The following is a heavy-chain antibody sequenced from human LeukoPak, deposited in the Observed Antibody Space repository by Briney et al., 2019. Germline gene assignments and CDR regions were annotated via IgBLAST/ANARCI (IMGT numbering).Heavy chain of an antibody. V-gene: IGHV3-9*01. Sequence: GGSLRLSCAASGFTFDNYAMHWVRQAPGKGLEWVSGIAWNSGNTGFADSVKGRFTISRDNAEDSLSLQMNSLTPEGTAFYFCAKDMNSYGSGSSYNPWGPFDSWGQGTLVTVSS. CDR2: IAWNSGNT. CDR3: AKDMNSYGSGSSYNPWGPFDS. D-gene: IGHD3-10*01. J-gene: IGHJ4*02. CDR1: GFTFDNYA.